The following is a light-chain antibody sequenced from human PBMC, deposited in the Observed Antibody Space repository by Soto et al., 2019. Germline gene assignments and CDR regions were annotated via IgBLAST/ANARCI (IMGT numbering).Light chain of an antibody. CDR3: SSYTSSSAYV. J-gene: IGLJ1*01. CDR1: SSDVGGYNY. CDR2: DVS. Sequence: QSALTQPASVSGSPGQSITISCTGTSSDVGGYNYVSWYQQHPGKAPKLMIYDVSNRPSVVSNRFSGSNSGNTASLTISGVQAEDEAAYYCSSYTSSSAYVFATGTKLTVL. V-gene: IGLV2-14*01.